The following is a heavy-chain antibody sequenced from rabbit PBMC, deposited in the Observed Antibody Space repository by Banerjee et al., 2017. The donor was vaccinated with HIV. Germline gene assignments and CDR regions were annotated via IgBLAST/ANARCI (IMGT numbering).Heavy chain of an antibody. Sequence: QSLEESGGDLVKPGASLTLTCTASGFSFSSSYYMCWVRQAPGKGLEWIACIDAGSSGSTYYASWAKGRFTISKTSSTTVTLQMTSLTAADTATYFCAREVYTFGYTGYAYFNLWGQGTLVTVS. J-gene: IGHJ4*01. CDR1: GFSFSSSYY. D-gene: IGHD6-1*01. CDR3: AREVYTFGYTGYAYFNL. CDR2: IDAGSSGST. V-gene: IGHV1S40*01.